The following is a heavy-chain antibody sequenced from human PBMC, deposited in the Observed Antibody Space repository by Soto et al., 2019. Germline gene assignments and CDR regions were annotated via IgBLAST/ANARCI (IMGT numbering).Heavy chain of an antibody. CDR3: TRMGRQSANWFDP. CDR2: IIPMSGRP. Sequence: QVQLVQSGAEVKTPGSSVKVSCKASGGTFNSFSIDWVRQAPGQGLEWMGGIIPMSGRPNYAQRFQGRVTFCADKSTTTVYMEVNNLTYEDTAVYYCTRMGRQSANWFDPWGQGTLVTVSS. V-gene: IGHV1-69*06. CDR1: GGTFNSFS. J-gene: IGHJ5*02.